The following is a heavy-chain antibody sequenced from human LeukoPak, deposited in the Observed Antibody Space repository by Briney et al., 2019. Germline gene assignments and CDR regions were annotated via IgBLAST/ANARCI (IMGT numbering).Heavy chain of an antibody. CDR1: GFTFSNAW. CDR3: ASFGISWRSSY. Sequence: QSGGSLRLSCAASGFTFSNAWMSWVRQAPGKGLVWVSRISDDGSYTSNVDSVKGRFTISRDNVNNMLYLHMNSLRAEDTAVYYCASFGISWRSSYWGQGTLVTVSS. CDR2: ISDDGSYT. V-gene: IGHV3-74*01. D-gene: IGHD2-21*01. J-gene: IGHJ4*02.